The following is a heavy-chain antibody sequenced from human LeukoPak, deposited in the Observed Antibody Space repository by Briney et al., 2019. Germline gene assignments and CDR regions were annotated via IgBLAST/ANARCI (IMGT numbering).Heavy chain of an antibody. V-gene: IGHV4-4*07. D-gene: IGHD3-16*02. CDR2: IYTSGST. CDR1: GGSISSYY. Sequence: PSETLSLTCTVSGGSISSYYWSWIRQPAGKGLEWIGRIYTSGSTNYNPSLKSRVTMSVDTSKNQFSLKLSSVTAADTAVYYCARDLFDYVWGCYRRPGVTFDYWGQGTLVAVSS. CDR3: ARDLFDYVWGCYRRPGVTFDY. J-gene: IGHJ4*02.